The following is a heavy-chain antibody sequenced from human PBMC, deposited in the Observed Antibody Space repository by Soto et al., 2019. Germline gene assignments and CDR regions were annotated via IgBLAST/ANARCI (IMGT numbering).Heavy chain of an antibody. CDR1: GGSISSDGNY. D-gene: IGHD3-10*01. V-gene: IGHV4-31*03. CDR2: IYYSGST. J-gene: IGHJ6*02. Sequence: QVQLQESGPGLVKSSQTLSLTCTVSGGSISSDGNYWSWIRQHPGKGLEWIGYIYYSGSTYYNPSLKSRVTISVDTSKNQFSLKLNSVTAADTAVYYCARGRMVRGVIYYYDMDVWGQGTTVTVSS. CDR3: ARGRMVRGVIYYYDMDV.